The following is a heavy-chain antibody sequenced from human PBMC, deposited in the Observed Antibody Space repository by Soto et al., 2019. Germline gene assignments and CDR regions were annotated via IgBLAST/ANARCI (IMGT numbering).Heavy chain of an antibody. CDR1: GFTFSSYG. CDR2: ISYDGSNK. J-gene: IGHJ5*02. Sequence: QVQLVESGGGVVQPGRSLRLSCAASGFTFSSYGMHWVRQAPGKGLEWVAVISYDGSNKYYADSVKGRFTISRDNSKNTLYLQMNSLRAEDTAVYYCAKDPGDVHNWFDPWGQGTLVTVSS. CDR3: AKDPGDVHNWFDP. D-gene: IGHD3-16*01. V-gene: IGHV3-30*18.